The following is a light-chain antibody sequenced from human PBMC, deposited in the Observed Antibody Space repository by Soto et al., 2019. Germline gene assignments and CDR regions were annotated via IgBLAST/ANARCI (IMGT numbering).Light chain of an antibody. J-gene: IGLJ1*01. CDR2: GNS. Sequence: QSVLTQPPSVSGAPGQRVTISCTGSSSNIGAGYDVHWYQQLPGTAPKLLIYGNSNRPSGVPDRFSGSKSGTSASLAITGLQAEDEADYYCQSYDSSLSGSNVFGTGPKSPS. V-gene: IGLV1-40*01. CDR1: SSNIGAGYD. CDR3: QSYDSSLSGSNV.